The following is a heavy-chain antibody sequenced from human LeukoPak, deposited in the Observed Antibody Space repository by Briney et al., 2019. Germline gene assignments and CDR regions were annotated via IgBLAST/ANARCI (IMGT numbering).Heavy chain of an antibody. V-gene: IGHV4-59*01. D-gene: IGHD6-13*01. CDR1: GVSINSYY. Sequence: SETLSLTCTVSGVSINSYYWSWIRQPPGKGLEGIGYIYYSGSTNYNPFLKSRDTISVDQSKNQFSLRLSYVPAADTAVYYCARVTGYMTEDYFDYWGQGTLITVSS. J-gene: IGHJ4*02. CDR3: ARVTGYMTEDYFDY. CDR2: IYYSGST.